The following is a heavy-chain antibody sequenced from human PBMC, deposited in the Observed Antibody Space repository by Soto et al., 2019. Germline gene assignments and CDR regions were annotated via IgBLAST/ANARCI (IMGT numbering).Heavy chain of an antibody. Sequence: QVQLVESGGGLVKPGGSLRLSCAASGFTFSDYYMSWIRQAPGKGLEWVSYISSSSSYTNYADSVKGRFTISTDNAKNSRYLQMNSLRAEDTAVYYCARDADILTGSDAFDIWGQGTMVTVSS. CDR3: ARDADILTGSDAFDI. D-gene: IGHD3-9*01. CDR2: ISSSSSYT. CDR1: GFTFSDYY. V-gene: IGHV3-11*05. J-gene: IGHJ3*02.